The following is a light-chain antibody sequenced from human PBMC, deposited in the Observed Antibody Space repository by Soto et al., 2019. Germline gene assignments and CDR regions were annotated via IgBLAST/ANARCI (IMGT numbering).Light chain of an antibody. V-gene: IGLV2-14*01. Sequence: QSALTQPASVSGSPGQSITISCTGTSSDVGGYNYVSWYQQHPGKAPKLMIYDVSNRPSGVSNRFSGYKSGNTASLTISGLQAEDEADYYCSSHTSSSTVVFGAGTKLTVL. CDR3: SSHTSSSTVV. J-gene: IGLJ2*01. CDR2: DVS. CDR1: SSDVGGYNY.